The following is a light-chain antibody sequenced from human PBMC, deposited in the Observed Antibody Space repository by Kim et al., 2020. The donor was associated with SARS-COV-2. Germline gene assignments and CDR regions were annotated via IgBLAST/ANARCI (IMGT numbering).Light chain of an antibody. Sequence: VTISGTRTRRYCASDYVQWYQQRPGSAPTTVIYEDNLRPSGVPDRFSGSIDSSSNSASLTISGLKTEDEADYYCQSYAGSAWVFGGGTQLTVL. CDR1: RRYCASDY. V-gene: IGLV6-57*03. CDR3: QSYAGSAWV. CDR2: EDN. J-gene: IGLJ3*02.